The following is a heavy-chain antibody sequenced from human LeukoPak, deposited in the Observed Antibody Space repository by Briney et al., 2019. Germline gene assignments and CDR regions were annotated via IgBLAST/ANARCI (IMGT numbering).Heavy chain of an antibody. J-gene: IGHJ2*01. CDR2: IGTAGEI. D-gene: IGHD6-13*01. V-gene: IGHV3-13*01. CDR1: GFTFRSYD. CDR3: ARAAHSSTWYSRYFDL. Sequence: GGSLRLSCAASGFTFRSYDMHWVRQATGKGLEWVSGIGTAGEIYYPGSVKGRFTISRENAKNSLYLQMNSLRAGDTAVYYCARAAHSSTWYSRYFDLWGRGTLVTVSS.